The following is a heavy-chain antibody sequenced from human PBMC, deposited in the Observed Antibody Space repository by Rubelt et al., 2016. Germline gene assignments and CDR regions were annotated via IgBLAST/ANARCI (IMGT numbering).Heavy chain of an antibody. CDR2: ISSSSSLI. D-gene: IGHD5-18*01. CDR3: AKDTAMEFYYYGMDV. V-gene: IGHV3-48*03. J-gene: IGHJ6*02. Sequence: GKGLEWVSYISSSSSLIYYADSVKGRFTISRDNAKNSLYLQMNSLRAEDTAVYYCAKDTAMEFYYYGMDVWGQGTTVTVSS.